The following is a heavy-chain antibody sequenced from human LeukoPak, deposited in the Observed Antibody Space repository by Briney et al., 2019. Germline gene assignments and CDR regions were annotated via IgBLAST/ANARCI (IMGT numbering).Heavy chain of an antibody. Sequence: ASVKVSCKASGGTFSSYAISWVRQAPGPGLEWMGGIISIFGTANYAQKFQGRVTITTDESTSTAYMELSSLRSEDTAVYYCAREQDYYYYMDVWGKGTTVTVSS. J-gene: IGHJ6*03. CDR1: GGTFSSYA. V-gene: IGHV1-69*05. CDR2: IISIFGTA. CDR3: AREQDYYYYMDV.